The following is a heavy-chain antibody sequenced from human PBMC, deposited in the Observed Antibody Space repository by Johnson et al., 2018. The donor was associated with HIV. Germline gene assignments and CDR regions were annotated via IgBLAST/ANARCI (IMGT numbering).Heavy chain of an antibody. J-gene: IGHJ3*02. Sequence: EQLVESGGGLVQPGGSLRLSCAASGFTVSRNYMSWVRQAPGKGLEWVSVIYSGGSTYYADSVKGRFTISRDNSKNTLYLQMNSLRAEDTAVYYCAREGALELRPGAFDIWGPGTMVTVSA. CDR1: GFTVSRNY. V-gene: IGHV3-66*01. CDR2: IYSGGST. CDR3: AREGALELRPGAFDI. D-gene: IGHD1-7*01.